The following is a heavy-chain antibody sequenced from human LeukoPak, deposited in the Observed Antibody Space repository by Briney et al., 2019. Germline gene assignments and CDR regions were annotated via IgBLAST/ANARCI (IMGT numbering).Heavy chain of an antibody. CDR3: ARGLEDGYCSGGSCVPYY. CDR2: INPNSGGT. V-gene: IGHV1-2*02. Sequence: ASVKVSCTASGYTFTVYYMHWVRQAPGQGLGWMGWINPNSGGTNYTQKFQGRVTMTRDTSISTAYMELNRLRSDDAAFYYCARGLEDGYCSGGSCVPYYWGQGTLVTVSS. CDR1: GYTFTVYY. J-gene: IGHJ4*02. D-gene: IGHD2-15*01.